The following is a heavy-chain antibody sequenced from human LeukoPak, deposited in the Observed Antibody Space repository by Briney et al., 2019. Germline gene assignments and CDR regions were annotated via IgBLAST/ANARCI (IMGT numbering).Heavy chain of an antibody. CDR2: IYYSGST. CDR1: GGSISGYY. J-gene: IGHJ4*02. Sequence: SETLSLTCTVSGGSISGYYWSWIRQPPGKGLEWIGHIYYSGSTNYNPSLKSRVTISVDTSKNQFSLKMPSVTAADTAVYYCVGHPWRMGSRDYNFDDWGQGTLVTVSS. D-gene: IGHD3-16*01. V-gene: IGHV4-59*08. CDR3: VGHPWRMGSRDYNFDD.